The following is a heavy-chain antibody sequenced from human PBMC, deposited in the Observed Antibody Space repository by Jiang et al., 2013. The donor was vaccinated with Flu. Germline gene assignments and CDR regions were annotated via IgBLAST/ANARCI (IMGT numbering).Heavy chain of an antibody. CDR1: GDSISDYY. Sequence: LLKPSETLSLTCAVSGDSISDYYWTWIRQPGGKGPQWIGRIHASGSANYNLSLKRRLTMSVDVASSQFSLRLTSMTAADTAVYYCAKEGDLHWFDPWGQGILVTVSS. J-gene: IGHJ5*02. V-gene: IGHV4-4*07. CDR2: IHASGSA. CDR3: AKEGDLHWFDP.